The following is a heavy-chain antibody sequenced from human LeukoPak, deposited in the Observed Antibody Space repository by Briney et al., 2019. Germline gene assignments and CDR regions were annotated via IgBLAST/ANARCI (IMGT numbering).Heavy chain of an antibody. Sequence: ASVKVSCKASGYTFTGYYMHWVRQAPGQGLEWMGRINPNSGGTNYAQKFQGRVTMTRDTSISTAYMELSRLRSDDTAVYYCARAPMVGLQQLVGNWFDPWGQGTLVTVSS. D-gene: IGHD6-13*01. V-gene: IGHV1-2*06. CDR1: GYTFTGYY. J-gene: IGHJ5*02. CDR2: INPNSGGT. CDR3: ARAPMVGLQQLVGNWFDP.